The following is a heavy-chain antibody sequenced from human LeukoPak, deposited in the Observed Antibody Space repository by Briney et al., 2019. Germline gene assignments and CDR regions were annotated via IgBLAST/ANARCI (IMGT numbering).Heavy chain of an antibody. CDR2: IYYSGYT. CDR1: GGSISSYY. J-gene: IGHJ6*03. CDR3: ARTTMVRGTYYMDV. Sequence: SETLSLTCTVSGGSISSYYWSWIRQPPGKGLEWIGYIYYSGYTNYNPSLKSRITISVDTSKNQFSLKLSSVTAADTAVYYCARTTMVRGTYYMDVWGKGTTVTISS. V-gene: IGHV4-59*01. D-gene: IGHD3-10*01.